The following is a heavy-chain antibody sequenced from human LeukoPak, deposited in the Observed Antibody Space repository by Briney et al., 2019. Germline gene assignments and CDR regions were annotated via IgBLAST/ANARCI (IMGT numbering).Heavy chain of an antibody. D-gene: IGHD6-19*01. J-gene: IGHJ4*02. CDR1: GGSFSGYY. CDR2: INHSGST. CDR3: ARGWNSGWYFGY. Sequence: SETLSLTCAVYGGSFSGYYWSWIRQPPGKGLGWIGEINHSGSTNYNPSLKSRVTISVDTSKNQFSLKLSSVTAADTAVYYCARGWNSGWYFGYWGQGTLVTVSS. V-gene: IGHV4-34*01.